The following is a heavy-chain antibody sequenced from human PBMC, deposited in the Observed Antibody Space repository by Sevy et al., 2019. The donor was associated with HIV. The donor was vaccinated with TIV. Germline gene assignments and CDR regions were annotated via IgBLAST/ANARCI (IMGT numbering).Heavy chain of an antibody. J-gene: IGHJ4*02. V-gene: IGHV3-30*18. CDR1: GFTFQTIG. D-gene: IGHD3-10*02. Sequence: GGSLRLSCSAFGFTFQTIGMHWVRQAPGKGPEWLAVISCDGSRQNYADSVKGRFTNSRDNSKTLLFLQMNSLIPKDTAVYFCTKESLRGTYIRGDFDHWGQGTLVTVSS. CDR2: ISCDGSRQ. CDR3: TKESLRGTYIRGDFDH.